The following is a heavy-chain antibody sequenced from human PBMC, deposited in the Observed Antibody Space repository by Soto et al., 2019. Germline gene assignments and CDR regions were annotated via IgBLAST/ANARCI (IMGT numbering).Heavy chain of an antibody. Sequence: GGSLRLSCAASGFTFGPYWMTWVRQAPGKGLEWVANIKPDGSKTYYVDSVKGRFTISRDNSRSTVYLQMNSLRSEDTAVYYCTRDLVATIPSPFYYYYGMDVWGQGTTVTVSS. CDR1: GFTFGPYW. CDR3: TRDLVATIPSPFYYYYGMDV. J-gene: IGHJ6*02. CDR2: IKPDGSKT. D-gene: IGHD5-12*01. V-gene: IGHV3-7*01.